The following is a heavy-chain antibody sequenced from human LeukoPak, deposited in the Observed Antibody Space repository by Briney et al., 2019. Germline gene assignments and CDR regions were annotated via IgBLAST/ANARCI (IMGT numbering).Heavy chain of an antibody. J-gene: IGHJ3*01. V-gene: IGHV1-69*13. CDR1: RGTFSSYT. CDR2: IIPIFGTA. Sequence: ASVKVSCKASRGTFSSYTISWVRQAPGQGLEWMGGIIPIFGTANYAQKFQGRVTITADESTSTAYMELSSLRSEDTAVYYCAKVTWGREDIVEDWGQGTMVTVSS. D-gene: IGHD2-15*01. CDR3: AKVTWGREDIVED.